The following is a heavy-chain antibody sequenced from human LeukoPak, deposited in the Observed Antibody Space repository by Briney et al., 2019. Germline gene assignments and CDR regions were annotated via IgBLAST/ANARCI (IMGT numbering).Heavy chain of an antibody. CDR2: ISYDGSNK. V-gene: IGHV3-30*18. Sequence: GGSLRLSCAASGFTFSSYGMHWVRQAPGKGLEWVAVISYDGSNKYYADSVKGRFTISRDNSKSTLYLQMNSLRAEDTDVYYCAKSIYGERYFDYWGQGSLVTVSS. CDR3: AKSIYGERYFDY. D-gene: IGHD4-17*01. CDR1: GFTFSSYG. J-gene: IGHJ4*02.